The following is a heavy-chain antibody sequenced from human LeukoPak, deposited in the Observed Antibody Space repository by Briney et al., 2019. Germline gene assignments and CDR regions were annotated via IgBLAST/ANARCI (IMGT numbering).Heavy chain of an antibody. D-gene: IGHD2-2*01. CDR2: ISTYNGNT. CDR3: ARDLEHCRNIICSNSAY. Sequence: ASVKVSCKGSGYNFDRYGVNWVRQAPGQGLEWVGWISTYNGNTFYAQKFEGRVTMTTDTSTNTVYMDLRSLRSDDTAVYYCARDLEHCRNIICSNSAYWGQGTLVTVSS. J-gene: IGHJ4*02. CDR1: GYNFDRYG. V-gene: IGHV1-18*04.